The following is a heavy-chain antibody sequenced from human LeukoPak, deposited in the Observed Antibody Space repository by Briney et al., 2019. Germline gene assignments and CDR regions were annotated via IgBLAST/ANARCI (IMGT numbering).Heavy chain of an antibody. Sequence: GGSLRLSCAASGFTFSNAWMSWVRQARGKGLEWVGRIKSKSDGGTTDYAAPVKGRFTISRDDSKNTLYLQMNSLKTEDTAVYYCTTLPKYYYDGGFDFWGQGTLVTVSS. J-gene: IGHJ4*02. D-gene: IGHD3-22*01. CDR2: IKSKSDGGTT. CDR1: GFTFSNAW. V-gene: IGHV3-15*01. CDR3: TTLPKYYYDGGFDF.